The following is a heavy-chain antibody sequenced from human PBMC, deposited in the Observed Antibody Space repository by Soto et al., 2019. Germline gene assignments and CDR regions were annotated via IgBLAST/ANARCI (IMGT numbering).Heavy chain of an antibody. CDR3: ARKNGVLDAFDI. CDR1: GYSISSSNW. CDR2: IYYSGST. D-gene: IGHD4-17*01. J-gene: IGHJ3*02. Sequence: QVQLQESGPGLVKPSDTLSLTCAVSGYSISSSNWWGWIRQPPGKGLEWIGYIYYSGSTYYNPSRRGRVTMSVDTSTHQFSLKLSSVTAVDTAVYYCARKNGVLDAFDIWGQGTMVTVSS. V-gene: IGHV4-28*01.